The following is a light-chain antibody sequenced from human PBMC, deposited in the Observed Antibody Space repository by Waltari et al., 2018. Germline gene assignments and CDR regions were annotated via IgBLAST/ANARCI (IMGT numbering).Light chain of an antibody. CDR2: VVS. V-gene: IGKV1-39*01. J-gene: IGKJ4*01. CDR1: QTINKY. Sequence: DIQMTQSPSSLSASVGDRVTITCRASQTINKYLNCYQQKPGNAPKVLISVVSYLHTGVPSRFSGSGSGTDFTLTISSLQPEDFATYYCQQSDSLPLTFGGGTKVEIK. CDR3: QQSDSLPLT.